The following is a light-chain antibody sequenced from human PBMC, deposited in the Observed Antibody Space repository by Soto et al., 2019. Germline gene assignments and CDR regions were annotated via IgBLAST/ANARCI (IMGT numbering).Light chain of an antibody. CDR1: QSVSSSY. CDR2: GAS. V-gene: IGKV3-20*01. J-gene: IGKJ4*01. Sequence: EIVLTQSPGTLSLSPGERATLSCRASQSVSSSYLAWYQQKPGQTPRLLIYGASSRSTGIPDRLSGSGSATDVTLTISRLGPEDFAVYYCQQYGSSPLTFGGGTKVEIK. CDR3: QQYGSSPLT.